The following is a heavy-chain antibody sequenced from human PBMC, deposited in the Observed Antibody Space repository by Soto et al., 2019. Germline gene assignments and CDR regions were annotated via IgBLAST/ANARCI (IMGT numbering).Heavy chain of an antibody. CDR1: GFTFSDYS. CDR2: ISSTSTYI. V-gene: IGHV3-21*01. CDR3: AREAGPDALDI. Sequence: EVQLVESGGGLVKPGGSLRLSCAASGFTFSDYSINWVRQAPGKGLEWVSSISSTSTYIDYADSVKGRFTISRDNAKNSLSLQMNSLRAEDTALYYCAREAGPDALDIWGQGTMVTVSS. D-gene: IGHD6-13*01. J-gene: IGHJ3*02.